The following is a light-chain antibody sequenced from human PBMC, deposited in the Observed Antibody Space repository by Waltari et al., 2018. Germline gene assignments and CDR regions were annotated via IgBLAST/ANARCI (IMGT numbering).Light chain of an antibody. CDR3: QVWDTGSDHPVI. Sequence: SYVLTQPPSVSVAPGQTARLTCGGDTIGTKTMHWYQQRPGQAPVLGVQDNSDRPPGIPERFSGSNSGNPATRTISRVEAGDEAVFYCQVWDTGSDHPVIFGGGTKLTVL. V-gene: IGLV3-21*02. CDR1: TIGTKT. J-gene: IGLJ2*01. CDR2: DNS.